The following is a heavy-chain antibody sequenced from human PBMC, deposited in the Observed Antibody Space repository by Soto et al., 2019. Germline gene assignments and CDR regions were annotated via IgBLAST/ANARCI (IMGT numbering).Heavy chain of an antibody. CDR1: GFTFNTYG. V-gene: IGHV3-33*01. CDR3: ARIQLDTIMALDY. J-gene: IGHJ4*02. D-gene: IGHD1-1*01. Sequence: QVQLVESGGGMVQPGRSLRLSCAASGFTFNTYGFHWVRQAPGKGLEWVAVIWSDGNNKYYADSVRGRFTISRDSSKNTLYLQMNSLRVEDPAVYYCARIQLDTIMALDYWGQGTLVTVSS. CDR2: IWSDGNNK.